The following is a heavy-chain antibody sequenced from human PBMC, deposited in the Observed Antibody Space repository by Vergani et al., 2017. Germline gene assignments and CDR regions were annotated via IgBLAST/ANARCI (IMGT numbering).Heavy chain of an antibody. D-gene: IGHD2-21*01. CDR3: AKEHPVASYCGGDCYSGTLDP. V-gene: IGHV3-30*18. CDR1: GFTFSSYG. CDR2: ISYDGSNK. J-gene: IGHJ5*02. Sequence: QVQLVESGGGVVQPGRSLRLSCAASGFTFSSYGMHWVRQAPGKGLEWVAVISYDGSNKYYADSVKGRFTISRDNSKNTLYLQMNSLRAEDTAVYYCAKEHPVASYCGGDCYSGTLDPWGQGTLVTVSS.